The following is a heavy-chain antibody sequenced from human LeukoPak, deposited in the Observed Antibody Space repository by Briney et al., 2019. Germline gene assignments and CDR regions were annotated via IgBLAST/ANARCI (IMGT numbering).Heavy chain of an antibody. CDR2: INSDGSST. J-gene: IGHJ4*02. D-gene: IGHD1-26*01. CDR1: GFTFSSYW. CDR3: TRVQSGTPFDY. Sequence: PGGSLRLSCAASGFTFSSYWMHWVRQAPGKGLVWVSRINSDGSSTSYADSVKGRFTISRDNARNTVYLQMNSLRAEDTAVYYCTRVQSGTPFDYWGQGTLVTVSS. V-gene: IGHV3-74*01.